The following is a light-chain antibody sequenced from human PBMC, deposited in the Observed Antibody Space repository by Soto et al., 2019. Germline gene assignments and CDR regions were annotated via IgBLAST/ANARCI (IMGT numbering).Light chain of an antibody. CDR1: QGISSY. Sequence: IQLTQSPSSLSASVGDRVTITCRASQGISSYLAWYQQKPGKAPKLLIYAASTLQSGVPSRFSGSGSGTDFTLTISSLQHEDFETYYCQQLNSYLITLGQGTRLEIK. CDR2: AAS. V-gene: IGKV1-9*01. J-gene: IGKJ5*01. CDR3: QQLNSYLIT.